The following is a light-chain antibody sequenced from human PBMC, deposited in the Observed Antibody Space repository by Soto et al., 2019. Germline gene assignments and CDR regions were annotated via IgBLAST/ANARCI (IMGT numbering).Light chain of an antibody. CDR3: GTWDSSLGAVV. V-gene: IGLV1-51*01. CDR1: SSNIGNNY. CDR2: DNN. J-gene: IGLJ2*01. Sequence: QSVLTQPPSVSAAPGQKVTISCSGSSSNIGNNYVSWYQQLPGTAPKLLIYDNNKRPSGIPDRFSGSKSGTSATLGITGLQTGDAADYYCGTWDSSLGAVVFGGGTQLTVL.